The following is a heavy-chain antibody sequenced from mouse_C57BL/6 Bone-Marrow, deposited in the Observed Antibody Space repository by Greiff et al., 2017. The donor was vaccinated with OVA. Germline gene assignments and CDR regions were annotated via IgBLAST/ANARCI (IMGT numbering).Heavy chain of an antibody. CDR2: IYPSDSET. V-gene: IGHV1-61*01. CDR3: ASGDRGWFAY. Sequence: VQLQQPGAELVRPGSSVKLSCKASGYTFTSYWMDWVKQRPGQGLEWIGNIYPSDSETHYNQKFKDKATLTVDKSSSTACMQRSSLTSEDSAVYYCASGDRGWFAYWGQGTLVTVSA. CDR1: GYTFTSYW. D-gene: IGHD3-3*01. J-gene: IGHJ3*01.